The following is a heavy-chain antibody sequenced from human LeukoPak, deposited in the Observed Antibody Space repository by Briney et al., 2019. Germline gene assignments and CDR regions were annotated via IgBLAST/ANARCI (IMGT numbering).Heavy chain of an antibody. V-gene: IGHV3-20*04. CDR3: ASVPGTGGWFDP. CDR1: GFTFDDYG. Sequence: GGSLRLSCAASGFTFDDYGMSWVRQAPGKGLEWVSGISWNSGSIGYADSVKGRFTISRDNAKNSLYLQMNSLRVEDTALYYCASVPGTGGWFDPWGQGTLVTVSS. J-gene: IGHJ5*02. CDR2: ISWNSGSI. D-gene: IGHD6-19*01.